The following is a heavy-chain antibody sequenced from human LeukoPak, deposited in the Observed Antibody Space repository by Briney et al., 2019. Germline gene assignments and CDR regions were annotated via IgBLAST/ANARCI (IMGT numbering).Heavy chain of an antibody. CDR1: GYTFTGYY. Sequence: VASVKVSCKASGYTFTGYYMHWVRQAPGQGLEWMGWINPNSGGTNYAQKFQGRVTMTRDTSISTAYMELSRLRSDDAAVYHCAREVTPQQESDYWGQGTLVTVSS. D-gene: IGHD6-13*01. CDR2: INPNSGGT. CDR3: AREVTPQQESDY. V-gene: IGHV1-2*02. J-gene: IGHJ4*02.